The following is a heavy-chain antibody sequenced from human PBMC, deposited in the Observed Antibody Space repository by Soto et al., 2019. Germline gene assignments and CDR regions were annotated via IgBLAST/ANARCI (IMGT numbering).Heavy chain of an antibody. CDR2: INHSGST. J-gene: IGHJ6*03. CDR3: ARGVPVVVVAARESIDYYYMDV. Sequence: SETLSLTCAVYGGSFSGYYWSWIRQPPGKGLEWIGEINHSGSTNYNPSLKSRVTISVDTSKNQFSLKLSSVTAADTAVYYCARGVPVVVVAARESIDYYYMDVWGKGTTVTVSS. D-gene: IGHD2-15*01. V-gene: IGHV4-34*01. CDR1: GGSFSGYY.